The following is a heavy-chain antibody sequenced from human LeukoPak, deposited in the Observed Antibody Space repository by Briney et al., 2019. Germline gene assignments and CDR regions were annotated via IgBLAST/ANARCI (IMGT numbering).Heavy chain of an antibody. Sequence: SETLSLTCTVSGGTIRSDDYYWGWIRQPPGKGLEWIGSIYHNGDTYDRSSLNSRVTISIDTSKNQFSLMMTSVTAADTAVYSCARHRLEGDTFDIWGQGTMVTVSS. V-gene: IGHV4-39*01. CDR3: ARHRLEGDTFDI. J-gene: IGHJ3*02. D-gene: IGHD3-3*01. CDR2: IYHNGDT. CDR1: GGTIRSDDYY.